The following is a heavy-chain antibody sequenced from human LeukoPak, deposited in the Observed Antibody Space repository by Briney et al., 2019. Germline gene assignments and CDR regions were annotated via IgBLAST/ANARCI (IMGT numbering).Heavy chain of an antibody. CDR1: GYTLTELS. J-gene: IGHJ4*02. Sequence: ASVKVSCKVSGYTLTELSMHWVRQAPGEGLEWMGGFDPEDGETIYAQKFQGRVTMTEDTSTDTAYMELSSLRSEDTAVYYCATCKVWDQNCSGGKVHYWGQGTLVTVSS. V-gene: IGHV1-24*01. CDR2: FDPEDGET. D-gene: IGHD2-15*01. CDR3: ATCKVWDQNCSGGKVHY.